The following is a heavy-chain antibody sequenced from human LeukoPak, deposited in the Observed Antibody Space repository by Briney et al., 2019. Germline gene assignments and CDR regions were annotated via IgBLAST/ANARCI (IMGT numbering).Heavy chain of an antibody. CDR2: ISNGNT. CDR1: GGSISTYY. V-gene: IGHV4-59*01. CDR3: ARDKAHSYGRYFDP. J-gene: IGHJ5*02. Sequence: SETLSLACSVAGGSISTYYWNWIRQTPGKGLEWIGHISNGNTDYNPSLKSRVTISVDTSKNQFSLKLTSVTAADTAVYYCARDKAHSYGRYFDPWGQGALVIVSS. D-gene: IGHD5-18*01.